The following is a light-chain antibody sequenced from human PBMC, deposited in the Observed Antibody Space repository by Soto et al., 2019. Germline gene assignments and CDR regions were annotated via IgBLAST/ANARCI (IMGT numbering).Light chain of an antibody. CDR3: QTWGTDIV. V-gene: IGLV4-69*01. CDR1: SGHSNYA. Sequence: QAVVTQSPSASASLGASVKLTCTLSSGHSNYAIAWYQQQPEQGPRYLMKLNSDGSHSKGDGIPDRFSGSSSGAERHLTISSLQSEDGADYYCQTWGTDIVFGGGTQLTVL. CDR2: LNSDGSH. J-gene: IGLJ7*01.